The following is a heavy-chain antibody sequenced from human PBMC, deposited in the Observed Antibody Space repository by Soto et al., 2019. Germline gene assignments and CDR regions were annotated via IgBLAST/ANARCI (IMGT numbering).Heavy chain of an antibody. CDR3: AKVVYERSVNDALDI. V-gene: IGHV3-23*01. Sequence: LRLSSAASRFTFSYSWETWFPQTPGKGLEWVSSITVDGGSTYYVDSVKGRFTVSRDNSKNTLYLQMDSLRAEDTAVYYCAKVVYERSVNDALDIWGQGTMVTGSS. CDR1: RFTFSYSW. D-gene: IGHD3-22*01. J-gene: IGHJ3*02. CDR2: ITVDGGST.